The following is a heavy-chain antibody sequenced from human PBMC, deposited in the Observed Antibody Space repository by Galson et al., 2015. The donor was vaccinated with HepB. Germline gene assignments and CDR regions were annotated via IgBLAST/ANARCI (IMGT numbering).Heavy chain of an antibody. V-gene: IGHV4-31*03. Sequence: TLSLTCTVSGGSISSGGYYWSWIRQHPGKGLEWIGYIYYSGSTYYNPSLKSRVTISVDTSKNQFSLKLSSVTAADTAVYYCARNDYYDSRANGGCAFDIWGQGTMVTVSS. CDR1: GGSISSGGYY. CDR3: ARNDYYDSRANGGCAFDI. D-gene: IGHD3-22*01. J-gene: IGHJ3*02. CDR2: IYYSGST.